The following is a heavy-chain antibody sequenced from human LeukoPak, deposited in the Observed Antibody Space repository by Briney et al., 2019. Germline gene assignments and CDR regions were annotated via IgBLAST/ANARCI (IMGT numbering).Heavy chain of an antibody. Sequence: GGSLRLSCAASGFTSSSYWMSWVRQAPGKGLEWVANIKQDGSEKYYVDSVKGRFTISRDNAKNSLYLQMNSLRAEDTAVYYCARVGSSGYWYYFDYWGQGTLVTVSS. D-gene: IGHD3-22*01. V-gene: IGHV3-7*01. J-gene: IGHJ4*02. CDR3: ARVGSSGYWYYFDY. CDR2: IKQDGSEK. CDR1: GFTSSSYW.